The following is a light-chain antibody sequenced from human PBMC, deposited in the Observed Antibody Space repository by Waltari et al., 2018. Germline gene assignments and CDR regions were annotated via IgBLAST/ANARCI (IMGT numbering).Light chain of an antibody. CDR3: QQYNSYSLLS. CDR2: KSS. V-gene: IGKV1-5*03. CDR1: QCISNW. Sequence: DIQMTQSPSTLSASVGDRVIISCRASQCISNWLAWYQQRPGKAPKLLVYKSSTLESGVPSRFIGSGSGTEFTLTISSLQPEDFATYYCQQYNSYSLLSFGGGTKVEIK. J-gene: IGKJ4*01.